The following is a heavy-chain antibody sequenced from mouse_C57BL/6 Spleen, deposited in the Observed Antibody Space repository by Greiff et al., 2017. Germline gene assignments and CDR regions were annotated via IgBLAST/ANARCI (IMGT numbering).Heavy chain of an antibody. Sequence: EVQLVESGGGLVKPGGSLKLSCAASGFTFSSYAMSWVRQTPEKRLEWVATISDGGSYTYYPDNVKGRFTISRDNAKNNLYLQMSHLKSEDTAMYYCASDPGTHFDYWGQGTTLTVSS. CDR3: ASDPGTHFDY. CDR2: ISDGGSYT. CDR1: GFTFSSYA. D-gene: IGHD4-1*01. V-gene: IGHV5-4*01. J-gene: IGHJ2*01.